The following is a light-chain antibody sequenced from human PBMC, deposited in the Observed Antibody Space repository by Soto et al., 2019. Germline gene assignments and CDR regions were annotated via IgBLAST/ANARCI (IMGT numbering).Light chain of an antibody. CDR3: QQYENLPT. Sequence: DIHMTHPPSSLSSAVADRVTITCQASQNINNYLNWYQQKPGRAPKLLIYDASNLEAGVPSRFRGSGSGTDFTFTISRLQTEDIATYYCQQYENLPTFGQGTRLEIK. J-gene: IGKJ5*01. CDR1: QNINNY. CDR2: DAS. V-gene: IGKV1-33*01.